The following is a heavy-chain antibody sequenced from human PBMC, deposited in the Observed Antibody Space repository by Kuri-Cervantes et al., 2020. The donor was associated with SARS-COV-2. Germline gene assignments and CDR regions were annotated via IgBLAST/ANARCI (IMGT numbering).Heavy chain of an antibody. CDR2: MYLPGIA. CDR3: ARNWGFGFDV. D-gene: IGHD3-16*01. Sequence: SETLSLTCAVYGGSFSGYYWSWIRQPPGKGLERIGQMYLPGIANYNPSLRGRVTISGDESQSQISLKLISLTAADTAVYYCARNWGFGFDVWGQGTTVTVSS. CDR1: GGSFSGYY. J-gene: IGHJ6*02. V-gene: IGHV4-34*01.